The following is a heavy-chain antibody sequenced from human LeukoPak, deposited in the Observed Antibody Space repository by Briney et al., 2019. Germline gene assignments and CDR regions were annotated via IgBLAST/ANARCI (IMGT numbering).Heavy chain of an antibody. Sequence: ASVKVSCKASGYTFTSYGISWVRQAPGQGLEWMGWISAYNGSIKYAQKFQGRVTMTTDTSTSTAYMELRSLRSDDTAVYYCARDTMYSGSYLYFDYWGQGTLVTVSS. CDR2: ISAYNGSI. V-gene: IGHV1-18*01. D-gene: IGHD1-26*01. CDR1: GYTFTSYG. J-gene: IGHJ4*02. CDR3: ARDTMYSGSYLYFDY.